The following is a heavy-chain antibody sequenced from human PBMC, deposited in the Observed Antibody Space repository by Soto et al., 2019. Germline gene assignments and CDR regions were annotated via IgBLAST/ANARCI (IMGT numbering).Heavy chain of an antibody. D-gene: IGHD6-19*01. CDR1: GFTFSSYA. CDR2: ISYDGSNK. J-gene: IGHJ4*02. V-gene: IGHV3-30-3*01. Sequence: QVQLVESGGGVVQPGRSLRLSCAASGFTFSSYAMHWVRQAPGKGLEWVAVISYDGSNKYYADSVKGRFTISRDNYKNPLYLQMNSLRAEDTAVYYCAGGGRDSGWSPQHDYWGQGTLVTVSS. CDR3: AGGGRDSGWSPQHDY.